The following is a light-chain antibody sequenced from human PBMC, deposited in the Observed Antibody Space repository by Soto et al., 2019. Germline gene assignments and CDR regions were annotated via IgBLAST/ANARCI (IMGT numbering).Light chain of an antibody. J-gene: IGKJ1*01. CDR3: LQDFNFPLT. V-gene: IGKV1-9*01. Sequence: DIQLTPSPSFLSASVGDRVTSTCRASQGIKIFLAWFQQKPGKAPNLLISAASTLQSGVPARFRGSGSGTEFILTITSLQPEDFESYYCLQDFNFPLTFGQGTKVDIK. CDR2: AAS. CDR1: QGIKIF.